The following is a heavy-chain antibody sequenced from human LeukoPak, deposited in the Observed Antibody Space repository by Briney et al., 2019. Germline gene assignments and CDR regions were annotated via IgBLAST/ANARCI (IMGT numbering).Heavy chain of an antibody. CDR1: GGSISSSSYY. Sequence: SETLSLTCTVSGGSISSSSYYWGWIRQPPGKGLEWIGSIYYSGSTYYNPSLKSRVTISVDTSKNQFSLKLSSVTAADTAVYYCARHRFYYGMDVWSQGTTVTVSS. CDR2: IYYSGST. CDR3: ARHRFYYGMDV. J-gene: IGHJ6*02. V-gene: IGHV4-39*01.